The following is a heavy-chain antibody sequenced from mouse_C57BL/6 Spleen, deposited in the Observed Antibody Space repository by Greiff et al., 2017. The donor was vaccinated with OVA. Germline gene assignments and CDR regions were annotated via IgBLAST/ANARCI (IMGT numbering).Heavy chain of an antibody. J-gene: IGHJ4*01. CDR1: GYTFTSYW. V-gene: IGHV1-53*01. CDR2: INPSNGGT. Sequence: QVQLKQPGTELVKPGASVKLSCKASGYTFTSYWMHWVKQRPGQGLEWIGNINPSNGGTNYNEKFKSKATLTVDKSSSTAYMQLSSLTSEDSAVYYCARIDYSNSFYYAMDYWGQGTSVTVSS. CDR3: ARIDYSNSFYYAMDY. D-gene: IGHD2-5*01.